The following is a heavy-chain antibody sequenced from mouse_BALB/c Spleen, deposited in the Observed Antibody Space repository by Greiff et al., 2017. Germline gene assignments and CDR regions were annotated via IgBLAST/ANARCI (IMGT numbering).Heavy chain of an antibody. J-gene: IGHJ3*01. CDR2: ILPGSGST. CDR3: ALWAWFAY. V-gene: IGHV1-9*01. CDR1: GYTFSSYW. Sequence: QVQLKQSGAELMKPGASVKISCKATGYTFSSYWIEWVKQRPGHGLEWIGEILPGSGSTNYNEKFKGKATFTADTSSNTAYMQLSSLTSEDSAVYYCALWAWFAYWGQGTLVTVSA. D-gene: IGHD6-1*01.